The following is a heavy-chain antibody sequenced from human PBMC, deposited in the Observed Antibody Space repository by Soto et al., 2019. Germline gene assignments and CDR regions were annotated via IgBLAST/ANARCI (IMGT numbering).Heavy chain of an antibody. CDR1: GGSISSYY. J-gene: IGHJ5*02. D-gene: IGHD2-2*01. CDR2: INYSGST. CDR3: ARQGPASILNTWFDP. Sequence: SETLSLTCTVSGGSISSYYWSWIRQLPGKVLEWIGYINYSGSTNYSPSLKTRATISLETSKNQCSLKLSSVTAADTAVYYCARQGPASILNTWFDPWGQGTLVTVSS. V-gene: IGHV4-59*01.